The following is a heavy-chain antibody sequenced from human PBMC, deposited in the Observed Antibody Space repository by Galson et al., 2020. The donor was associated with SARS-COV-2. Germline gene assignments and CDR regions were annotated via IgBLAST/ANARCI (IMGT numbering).Heavy chain of an antibody. Sequence: GESLKISCKGSGYSFTSYWNGWVRHMPGKGLGWMGIIYPGDSDTRYRPSFQGQVTISADKSISTAYLQWSSLKASDTAMYYCARHGGEWELLNYSYGMDVWGQGTTVTVSS. CDR3: ARHGGEWELLNYSYGMDV. D-gene: IGHD1-26*01. J-gene: IGHJ6*02. V-gene: IGHV5-51*01. CDR1: GYSFTSYW. CDR2: IYPGDSDT.